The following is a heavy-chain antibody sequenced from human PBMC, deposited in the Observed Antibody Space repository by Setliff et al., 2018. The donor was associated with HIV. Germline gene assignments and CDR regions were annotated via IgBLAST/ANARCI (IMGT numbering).Heavy chain of an antibody. V-gene: IGHV3-23*01. D-gene: IGHD3-22*01. Sequence: ETLRLSCAASGFTFSSYAMSWVRQAPGKGLEWVSVISGSGGNSYYADSVKGRFTISRDNSKNTLYLQMNSLRAEDTAVYYCAKTYYYDRSGYYTSRGYFDYWGQGTLVTVSS. CDR3: AKTYYYDRSGYYTSRGYFDY. CDR2: ISGSGGNS. CDR1: GFTFSSYA. J-gene: IGHJ4*02.